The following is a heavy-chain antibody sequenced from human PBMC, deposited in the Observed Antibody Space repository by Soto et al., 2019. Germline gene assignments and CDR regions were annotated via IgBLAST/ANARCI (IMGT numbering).Heavy chain of an antibody. CDR3: AKDYYDTTGPPDY. CDR2: ISYDGSNK. J-gene: IGHJ4*02. V-gene: IGHV3-30*04. D-gene: IGHD3-22*01. CDR1: GFTFSSYA. Sequence: GGSLRLSCAASGFTFSSYAMHWVRQAPGKGLEWVAVISYDGSNKYYADSVKGRFTISRDNSKNTLYLQMNSLRAEDTAVYYCAKDYYDTTGPPDYWGQGTLVTVS.